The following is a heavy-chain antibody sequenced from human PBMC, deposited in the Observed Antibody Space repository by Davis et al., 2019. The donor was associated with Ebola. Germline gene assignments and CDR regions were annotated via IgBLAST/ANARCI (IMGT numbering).Heavy chain of an antibody. V-gene: IGHV3-48*04. CDR2: IHSSGSPV. D-gene: IGHD3-10*02. CDR3: ASYV. CDR1: GFTFSSYS. J-gene: IGHJ4*02. Sequence: GESLKISCVASGFTFSSYSFNWVRQAPGKGLEWVSYIHSSGSPVYYADSVKGRFTISRDNAKNSLYLQMNSLRAEDTAVYYCASYVWGQGTLVTVSS.